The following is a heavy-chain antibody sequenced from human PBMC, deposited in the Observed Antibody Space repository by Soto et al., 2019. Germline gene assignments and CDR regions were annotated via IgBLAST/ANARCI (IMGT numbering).Heavy chain of an antibody. D-gene: IGHD3-16*02. J-gene: IGHJ5*02. CDR1: GGSISSSSYY. Sequence: SETLSLTCTVSGGSISSSSYYWGWIRQPPGKGLEWIGSIYYSGSTYYNPSLKSRVTISVDTPKNQFSLKLSCVSAADTAVYYCARATKVSRSTSFDHWGQGTLVTVSS. CDR2: IYYSGST. V-gene: IGHV4-39*01. CDR3: ARATKVSRSTSFDH.